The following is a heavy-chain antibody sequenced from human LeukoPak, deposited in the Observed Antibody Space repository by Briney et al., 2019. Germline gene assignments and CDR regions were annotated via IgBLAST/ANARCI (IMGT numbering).Heavy chain of an antibody. CDR3: ARDRESYYDILTGQIGTAYFDY. CDR1: GFTLSSYA. V-gene: IGHV3-64*01. Sequence: SGGSLRPSCAASGFTLSSYAMHWVRQAPGKGLEYVSAISSNGGSTYYANSVKGRYTISRDNSKNTLYLQMGGLRAEDMAVYYCARDRESYYDILTGQIGTAYFDYWGQGTLVTVSS. CDR2: ISSNGGST. D-gene: IGHD3-9*01. J-gene: IGHJ4*02.